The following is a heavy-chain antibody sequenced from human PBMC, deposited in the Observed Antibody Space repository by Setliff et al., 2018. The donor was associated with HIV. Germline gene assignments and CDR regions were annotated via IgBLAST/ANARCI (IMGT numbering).Heavy chain of an antibody. V-gene: IGHV4-4*02. D-gene: IGHD4-17*01. Sequence: PSETLSLTCAVSGGSISSTNWWSWVRQAPGKGLEWLGEINHSGNTHYDPSLKSRRTISIDTSNNQFSLKLTSVTAADTAMYYCASFFVTTVTNQDYWGQGAPVTVSS. CDR2: INHSGNT. CDR3: ASFFVTTVTNQDY. CDR1: GGSISSTNW. J-gene: IGHJ4*02.